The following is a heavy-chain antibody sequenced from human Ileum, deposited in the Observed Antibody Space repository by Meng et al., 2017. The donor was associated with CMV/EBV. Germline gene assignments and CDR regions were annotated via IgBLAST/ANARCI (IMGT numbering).Heavy chain of an antibody. CDR1: GFTFSNYG. J-gene: IGHJ6*02. CDR2: IRFDGSYK. CDR3: AKGSSGSSPTYGMDV. V-gene: IGHV3-30*02. Sequence: GGSLRLSCAASGFTFSNYGMHWVRQAPGKGLEWVAFIRFDGSYKYYADSVKGRFTISRDNSKNTLYLQMNSLRAEDTAVYYCAKGSSGSSPTYGMDVWGQGTTVTVSS. D-gene: IGHD1-26*01.